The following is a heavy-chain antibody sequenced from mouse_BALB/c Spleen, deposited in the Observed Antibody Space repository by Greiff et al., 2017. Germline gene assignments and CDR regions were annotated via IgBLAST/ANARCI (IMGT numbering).Heavy chain of an antibody. D-gene: IGHD2-14*01. J-gene: IGHJ4*01. CDR3: ARTYRYDAMDY. CDR2: ISSGGSYT. CDR1: GFTFSSYA. Sequence: EVKLVESGGGLVKPGGSLKLSCAASGFTFSSYAMSWVRQSPEKRLEWVAEISSGGSYTYYPDTVTGRFTISRDNAKNNLYLQMSSLKSEDTAMYYCARTYRYDAMDYWGQGTSVTVSS. V-gene: IGHV5-9-4*01.